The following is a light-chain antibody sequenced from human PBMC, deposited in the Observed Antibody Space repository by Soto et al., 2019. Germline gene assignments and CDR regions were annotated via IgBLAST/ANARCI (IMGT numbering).Light chain of an antibody. CDR1: QSVSSNY. CDR3: QQYGSSPT. V-gene: IGKV3-20*01. Sequence: EIVLTQSPGTLSLSPGERATLSCRASQSVSSNYLAWYQQKPGQAPRLLVYGVSSRATGIPDRFSGRGSGTDFTLTISRLEPEDFAVYYCQQYGSSPTFGQGTKVEIK. J-gene: IGKJ1*01. CDR2: GVS.